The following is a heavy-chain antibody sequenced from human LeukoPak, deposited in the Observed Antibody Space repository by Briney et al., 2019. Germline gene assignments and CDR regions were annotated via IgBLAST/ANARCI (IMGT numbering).Heavy chain of an antibody. J-gene: IGHJ4*02. CDR1: GFTFSNYW. D-gene: IGHD6-19*01. V-gene: IGHV3-7*01. CDR2: IQRDGSEK. Sequence: GGSLRLSCAACGFTFSNYWMNWVRQARAKGLEGVASIQRDGSEKYYVESVKGRLIISRDNAKNSLYLQMNSLRAEDTAVYYCARQGYSSGKWGQGTLVTVSS. CDR3: ARQGYSSGK.